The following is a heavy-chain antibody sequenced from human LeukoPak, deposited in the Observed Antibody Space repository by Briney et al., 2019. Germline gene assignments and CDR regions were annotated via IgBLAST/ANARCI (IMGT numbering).Heavy chain of an antibody. CDR1: GGSISSYY. CDR3: ARGPLYYYDSSGPLDY. V-gene: IGHV4-34*01. CDR2: INHSGST. D-gene: IGHD3-22*01. Sequence: SETLSLTCTVSGGSISSYYWSWSRQPPGKGLEWIGEINHSGSTNYNPSLKSRVTISVDTSKNQFSLKLSSVTAADTAVYYCARGPLYYYDSSGPLDYWGQGTLVTVSS. J-gene: IGHJ4*02.